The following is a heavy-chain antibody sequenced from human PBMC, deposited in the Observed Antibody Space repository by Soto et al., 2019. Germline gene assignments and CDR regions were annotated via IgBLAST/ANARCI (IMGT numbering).Heavy chain of an antibody. CDR2: ISYSGST. CDR3: ARLNKAYGTDY. CDR1: GDSFSGSY. D-gene: IGHD4-17*01. J-gene: IGHJ4*02. Sequence: SETLSLTCTVSGDSFSGSYWSWIRQPPGKGLEWIGYISYSGSTNSGPSLKSRVTISVDTSKNQFSLRLSSVTAADTAVYYCARLNKAYGTDYWGQGTLVTVSS. V-gene: IGHV4-59*08.